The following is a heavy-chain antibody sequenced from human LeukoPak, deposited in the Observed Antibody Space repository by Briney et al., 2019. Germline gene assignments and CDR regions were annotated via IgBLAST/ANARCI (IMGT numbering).Heavy chain of an antibody. Sequence: GGSLRLSCAVSGFTVSSDIMSWVRQPPGKGLEWVSIIHSDGRTFYADSVKGRFTISRDNSKNTLYLQMNGLRVEDTAVYYCAARGSWGQGTLVTVSS. CDR1: GFTVSSDI. CDR3: AARGS. CDR2: IHSDGRT. J-gene: IGHJ5*02. V-gene: IGHV3-53*01.